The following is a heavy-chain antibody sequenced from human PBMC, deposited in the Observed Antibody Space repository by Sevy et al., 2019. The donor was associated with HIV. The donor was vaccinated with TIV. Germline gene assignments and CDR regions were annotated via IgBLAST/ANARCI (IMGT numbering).Heavy chain of an antibody. Sequence: ASVKVSYKASGYTFTGYYMHWVRQAPGQGLEWMGWINPNSGGTNYAQKFQGRVTMTRDTSISTAYMELSRLRSDDTAVYYCARARIAARFFDYWGQGTLVTVSS. CDR3: ARARIAARFFDY. J-gene: IGHJ4*02. CDR1: GYTFTGYY. D-gene: IGHD6-6*01. CDR2: INPNSGGT. V-gene: IGHV1-2*02.